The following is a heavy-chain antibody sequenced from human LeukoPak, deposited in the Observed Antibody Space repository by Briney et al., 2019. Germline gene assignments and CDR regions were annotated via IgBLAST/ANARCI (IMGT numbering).Heavy chain of an antibody. V-gene: IGHV1-2*02. CDR2: INPRSRAT. CDR1: GNDFSDFY. CDR3: VTTSVTHTRDP. J-gene: IGHJ5*02. D-gene: IGHD5/OR15-5a*01. Sequence: ASVKVSCKASGNDFSDFYFNWVRQAPGRGLEWVGWINPRSRATHYAQRFRGRVTMKASISTGYMELNSLTSDDTAVYYCVTTSVTHTRDPWGQGTLVTVSS.